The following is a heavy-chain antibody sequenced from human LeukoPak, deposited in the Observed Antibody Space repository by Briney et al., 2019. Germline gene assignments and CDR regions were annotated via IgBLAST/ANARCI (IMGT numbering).Heavy chain of an antibody. CDR2: IYSGGST. J-gene: IGHJ4*02. CDR1: GFTVSSNY. D-gene: IGHD3-22*01. CDR3: AKDSGSSGYPRGFDY. V-gene: IGHV3-53*05. Sequence: PGGSLRLSCAASGFTVSSNYMSWVRQAPGKGLEWVSVIYSGGSTYYADSVKGRFTISRDNSKNTLYLQMNSLRAEDTAVYYCAKDSGSSGYPRGFDYWGQGILVTVSS.